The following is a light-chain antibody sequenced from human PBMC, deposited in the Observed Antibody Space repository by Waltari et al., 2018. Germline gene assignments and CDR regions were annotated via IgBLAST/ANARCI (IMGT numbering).Light chain of an antibody. CDR3: QSAEFGATSYWV. Sequence: SYELTQPPSVSVSPGQTARISCSGDSLPKQYDYWFRQRPGQAPVLMIYEDTKRPPGIPERVSGSTSGTTVTLTISAVQAEDEAVYYCQSAEFGATSYWVFGGGTKLTVL. CDR1: SLPKQY. J-gene: IGLJ3*02. CDR2: EDT. V-gene: IGLV3-25*03.